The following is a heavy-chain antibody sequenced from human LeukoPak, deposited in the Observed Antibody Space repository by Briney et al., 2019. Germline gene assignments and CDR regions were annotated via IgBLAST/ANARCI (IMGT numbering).Heavy chain of an antibody. CDR3: AKQVVVIENWFDP. D-gene: IGHD3-22*01. CDR1: GGTFSSYA. V-gene: IGHV1-69*13. J-gene: IGHJ5*02. CDR2: IIPIFGTA. Sequence: ASVKVSCKASGGTFSSYAISWVRQAPGQGLEWMGGIIPIFGTANYAQKFQGRVTITADESTSTAYMELSSLRSEDTAVYYCAKQVVVIENWFDPWGQGTLVTVSS.